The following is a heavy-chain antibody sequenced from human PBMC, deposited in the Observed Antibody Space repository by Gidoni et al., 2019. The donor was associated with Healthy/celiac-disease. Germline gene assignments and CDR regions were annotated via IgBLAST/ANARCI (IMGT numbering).Heavy chain of an antibody. CDR3: ARESCSSTSCYYGMDV. CDR1: GYTFTSYY. V-gene: IGHV1-46*01. D-gene: IGHD2-2*01. CDR2: INPSGGST. Sequence: QVQLVQSGAVVKKPAASVKVSCTASGYTFTSYYMHWVRQAPGQGLEWMGIINPSGGSTSYAQKFQGRVTMTRYTSTSTVYMELSSLRSEDTAVYYCARESCSSTSCYYGMDVWGQGTTVTVSS. J-gene: IGHJ6*02.